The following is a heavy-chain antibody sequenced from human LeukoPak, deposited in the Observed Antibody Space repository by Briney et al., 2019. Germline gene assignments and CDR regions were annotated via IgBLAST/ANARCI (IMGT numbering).Heavy chain of an antibody. Sequence: ASVKVSCKVSGYLFTDLSMHWLRQAPEKGLEWMGGLEPGKGETVYAQKFQGRVIMTEDTSTDTAYMELSSLRSDDTAVYYCATAGSGAYGIFFGDWGQGTLVTVSS. CDR3: ATAGSGAYGIFFGD. CDR1: GYLFTDLS. CDR2: LEPGKGET. V-gene: IGHV1-24*01. D-gene: IGHD3-3*01. J-gene: IGHJ4*02.